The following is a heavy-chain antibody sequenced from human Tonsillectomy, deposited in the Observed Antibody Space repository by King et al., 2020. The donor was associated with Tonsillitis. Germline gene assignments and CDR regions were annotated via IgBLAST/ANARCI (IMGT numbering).Heavy chain of an antibody. CDR2: INHSGST. J-gene: IGHJ4*02. CDR3: ARGGFRYSGYGRFDY. Sequence: VQLQQWGAGLLKPSETLSLTCAVYGGSFSGYYWSWIRQPPGKGLEWIGEINHSGSTNYNPSLKSRVTISVDTSKNQFSLKLSSVTAADTAVYYCARGGFRYSGYGRFDYWGQGTLVTVSS. V-gene: IGHV4-34*01. CDR1: GGSFSGYY. D-gene: IGHD5-12*01.